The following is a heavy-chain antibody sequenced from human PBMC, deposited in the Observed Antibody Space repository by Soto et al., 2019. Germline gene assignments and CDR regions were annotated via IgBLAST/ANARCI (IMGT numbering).Heavy chain of an antibody. D-gene: IGHD3-22*01. CDR2: IYYSGST. V-gene: IGHV4-59*01. Sequence: SETLSLTCTVSGGSISSYYWSWIRQPPGKGLEWIGYIYYSGSTNYNPSLKSRVTISVDTSKNQSSLKLSSVTAADTAVYYCARGDYYDSSGYPEGYFDYWGQGALVTVSS. CDR3: ARGDYYDSSGYPEGYFDY. CDR1: GGSISSYY. J-gene: IGHJ4*02.